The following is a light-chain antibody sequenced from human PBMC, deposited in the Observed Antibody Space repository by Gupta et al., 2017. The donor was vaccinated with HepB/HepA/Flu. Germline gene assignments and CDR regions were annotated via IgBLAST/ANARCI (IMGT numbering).Light chain of an antibody. V-gene: IGKV2-30*01. J-gene: IGKJ1*01. CDR1: QSLVSSDGNTY. CDR3: RGEKEWPWT. CDR2: KGS. Sequence: DVVMTQSPLFLPVTLGQPASMSCRSSQSLVSSDGNTYLNWFQQRPGQSPRRLIYKGSNRDSGVPDRFSGSGSGSDFTLKINRVEADDVGFYYCRGEKEWPWTFGQGTKVEI.